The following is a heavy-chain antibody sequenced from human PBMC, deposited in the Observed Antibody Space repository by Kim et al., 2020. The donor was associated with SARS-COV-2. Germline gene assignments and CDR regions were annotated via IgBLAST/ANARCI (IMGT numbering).Heavy chain of an antibody. V-gene: IGHV3-23*01. Sequence: ADSVKGRFTISRDNSKNTLYLQMNSLRAEDTAVYYCAKGHYSNPHSWFDPWGQGTLVTVSS. D-gene: IGHD4-4*01. J-gene: IGHJ5*02. CDR3: AKGHYSNPHSWFDP.